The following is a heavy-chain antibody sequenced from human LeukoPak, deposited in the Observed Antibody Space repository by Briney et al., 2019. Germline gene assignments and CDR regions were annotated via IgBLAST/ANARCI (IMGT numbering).Heavy chain of an antibody. CDR1: GGSISSSPYY. Sequence: SPSETLSLTCTVSGGSISSSPYYWGWIRQPPGKGLEWIGSIYYSGTTHYSPSLESRVTISVDTSKNQFSLKLASVTAADTAIYYCAKGAGGFSYYNWFDPWGRGTLVTVSS. CDR3: AKGAGGFSYYNWFDP. CDR2: IYYSGTT. V-gene: IGHV4-39*07. D-gene: IGHD5-18*01. J-gene: IGHJ5*02.